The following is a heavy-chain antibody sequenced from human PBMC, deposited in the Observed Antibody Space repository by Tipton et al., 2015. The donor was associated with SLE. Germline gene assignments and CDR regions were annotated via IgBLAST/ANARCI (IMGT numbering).Heavy chain of an antibody. J-gene: IGHJ6*02. CDR3: VKNGYSSSWYGEYYYYGMDV. D-gene: IGHD6-13*01. CDR1: GFTFSSYS. CDR2: ISSSSSTI. Sequence: SLRLSCAASGFTFSSYSMNWVRQAPGKGLEWVSYISSSSSTIYYADSVKGRFTISRDNSKNTLYLQMSSLRAEDTAVYYCVKNGYSSSWYGEYYYYGMDVWGQGTTVTVSS. V-gene: IGHV3-48*01.